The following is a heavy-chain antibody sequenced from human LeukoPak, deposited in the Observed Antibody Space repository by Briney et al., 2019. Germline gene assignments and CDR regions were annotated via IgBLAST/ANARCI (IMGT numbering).Heavy chain of an antibody. CDR1: GXTFSSYA. D-gene: IGHD1-26*01. V-gene: IGHV3-33*01. Sequence: GGSLRLSCAASGXTFSSYAMHWVRQAPGKGLEWVGVIWYDGSNKYYADSVKGRFTISRDHSKNTLYLQMNSLRAEDTAVYYCARDRRGGGGSYFDYWGQGTLVTVSS. J-gene: IGHJ4*02. CDR2: IWYDGSNK. CDR3: ARDRRGGGGSYFDY.